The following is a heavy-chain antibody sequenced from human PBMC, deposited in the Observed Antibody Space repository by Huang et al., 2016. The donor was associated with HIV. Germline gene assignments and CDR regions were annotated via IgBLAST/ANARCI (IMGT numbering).Heavy chain of an antibody. CDR2: VDPEAGET. D-gene: IGHD2-15*01. CDR1: GYTVSELS. Sequence: QVQLVESGAELKKPGASVRVSCKVSGYTVSELSLHWVRQAPEKGLEWVGGVDPEAGETIYAQRLQGRVTMTEDTSTDTAYMELSSLRPEDTAVYYCATATPDVGAGVLRSAFDIWGQGTMVTVSS. V-gene: IGHV1-24*01. J-gene: IGHJ3*02. CDR3: ATATPDVGAGVLRSAFDI.